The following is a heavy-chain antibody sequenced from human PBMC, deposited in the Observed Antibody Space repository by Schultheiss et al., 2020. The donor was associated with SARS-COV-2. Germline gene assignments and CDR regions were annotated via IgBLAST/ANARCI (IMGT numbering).Heavy chain of an antibody. CDR2: ISSNGGST. D-gene: IGHD6-6*01. Sequence: GESLKISCSASGFTFSSYAMHWVRQAPGKGLEYVSAISSNGGSTYYADSVKGRFTISRDNSKNTLYLQMSSLRAEDTAVYYCARGRSIAARPSEYFQHWGQGTLVTVSS. CDR1: GFTFSSYA. CDR3: ARGRSIAARPSEYFQH. J-gene: IGHJ1*01. V-gene: IGHV3-64D*06.